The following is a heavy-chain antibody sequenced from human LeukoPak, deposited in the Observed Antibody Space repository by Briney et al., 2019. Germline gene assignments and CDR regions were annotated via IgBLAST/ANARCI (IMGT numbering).Heavy chain of an antibody. CDR3: ARGAPPASGYCSGGSCAFDP. Sequence: PSETLSLTCSVSGGSISTYYWSWIRHPPGKGLEWIGYIYATGSASYSPSLKSRVTISVDRSKNQFSLKLSSVTAADTAVYYCARGAPPASGYCSGGSCAFDPWGQGTLVTVSS. CDR2: IYATGSA. D-gene: IGHD2-15*01. J-gene: IGHJ5*02. CDR1: GGSISTYY. V-gene: IGHV4-59*12.